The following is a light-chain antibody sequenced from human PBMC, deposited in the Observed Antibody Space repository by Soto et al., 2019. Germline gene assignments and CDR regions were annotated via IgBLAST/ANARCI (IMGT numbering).Light chain of an antibody. J-gene: IGKJ1*01. V-gene: IGKV3-11*01. CDR3: QQRSNWPPT. CDR2: DAS. Sequence: EIVLTQSPATVSLSPGERATLSCRASQSVSSYLAWYQQKPGQAPRLLIYDASTRATGIPARFSGSGSGTDFTLTITSLEPEDFAVYYCQQRSNWPPTFGQGTKVDIK. CDR1: QSVSSY.